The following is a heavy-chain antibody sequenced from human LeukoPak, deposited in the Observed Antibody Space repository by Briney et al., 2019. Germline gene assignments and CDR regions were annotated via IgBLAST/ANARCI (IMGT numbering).Heavy chain of an antibody. CDR2: IIPIFGTA. D-gene: IGHD3-22*01. V-gene: IGHV1-69*06. CDR1: GGTFSSYA. J-gene: IGHJ6*03. Sequence: SVKVSCKASGGTFSSYAISWVRQAPGQGLEWMGGIIPIFGTANYAQKFQGRVTITADKSTSTAYMELSSLRSEDTAVYYCARAVGYYGYYYYYMDVWGKGTTVTVSS. CDR3: ARAVGYYGYYYYYMDV.